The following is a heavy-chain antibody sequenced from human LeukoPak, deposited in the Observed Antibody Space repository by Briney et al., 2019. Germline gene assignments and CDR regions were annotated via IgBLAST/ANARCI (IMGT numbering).Heavy chain of an antibody. V-gene: IGHV4-39*07. CDR3: ASLSGSGSYPFDY. D-gene: IGHD3-10*01. Sequence: SSETLSLTCTVSGGSISSSSYYWGWIRQPPGKGLEWIGSIYYSGSTYYNPSLKSRVTISVDMSKNQFSLKLSSVTAADTAVYYCASLSGSGSYPFDYWGQGTLVTVSS. J-gene: IGHJ4*02. CDR2: IYYSGST. CDR1: GGSISSSSYY.